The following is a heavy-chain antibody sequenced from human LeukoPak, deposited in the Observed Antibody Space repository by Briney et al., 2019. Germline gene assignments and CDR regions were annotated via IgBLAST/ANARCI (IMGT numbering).Heavy chain of an antibody. CDR3: ARALDYYDSSGYPGY. V-gene: IGHV1-18*01. D-gene: IGHD3-22*01. CDR2: ISAYNGNT. J-gene: IGHJ4*02. Sequence: ASVKVSCKASGYTFTSYGISWVRQAPGQGLEWMGWISAYNGNTNYAQKFQGRVTITADESTSTAYMELSSLRSEDTAVYYCARALDYYDSSGYPGYWGQGTLVTVSS. CDR1: GYTFTSYG.